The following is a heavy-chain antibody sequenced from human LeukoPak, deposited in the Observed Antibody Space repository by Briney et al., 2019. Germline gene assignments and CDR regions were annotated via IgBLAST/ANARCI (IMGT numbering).Heavy chain of an antibody. Sequence: GSLRLSCAASGFTFSSHGMSWVRQAPGKGLEWIGTIYHRGSTYYNPSLKSRVTISVDTSKNQFSLKLSSVTAADTAVYYCARFLYSTEPYDYWGQGTLVTVSS. CDR2: IYHRGST. V-gene: IGHV4-38-2*01. CDR3: ARFLYSTEPYDY. J-gene: IGHJ4*02. CDR1: GFTFSSHGM. D-gene: IGHD6-13*01.